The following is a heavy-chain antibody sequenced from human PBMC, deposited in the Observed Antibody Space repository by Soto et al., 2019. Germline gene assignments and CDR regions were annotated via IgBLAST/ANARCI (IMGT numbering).Heavy chain of an antibody. V-gene: IGHV3-23*01. D-gene: IGHD2-2*01. CDR2: MSGSGGST. CDR1: GFTFSSYA. Sequence: EVQLLESGGGLVQPGGSLRLSCAASGFTFSSYAMSWVRQAPGKGLEWVSAMSGSGGSTYYADSVKGRFTISRDNSKNTLYLQMNSLRAEDKAVYYCAKGGWGPVVVPAAMWFDYWGQGTLVTVSS. J-gene: IGHJ4*02. CDR3: AKGGWGPVVVPAAMWFDY.